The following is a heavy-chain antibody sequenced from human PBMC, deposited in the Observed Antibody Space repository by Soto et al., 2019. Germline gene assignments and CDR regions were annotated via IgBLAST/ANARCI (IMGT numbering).Heavy chain of an antibody. CDR3: ARDLIVVVPAAIYSYGMDV. Sequence: GGSLRLSCAASGFAFDINGMTWVRQVPGKGLEWVSAISAGGGTTYYADPVKGRFTISRDNAKNSLYLQMNSLRAEDTAVYYCARDLIVVVPAAIYSYGMDVWGQGTTVTVSS. CDR1: GFAFDING. CDR2: ISAGGGTT. V-gene: IGHV3-23*01. D-gene: IGHD2-2*01. J-gene: IGHJ6*02.